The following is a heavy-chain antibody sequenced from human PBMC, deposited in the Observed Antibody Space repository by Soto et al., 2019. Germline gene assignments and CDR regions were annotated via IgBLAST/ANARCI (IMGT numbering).Heavy chain of an antibody. CDR1: GFTFSSYG. J-gene: IGHJ6*03. CDR3: ARDQMVRGAIAYYYYYMDV. V-gene: IGHV3-33*01. Sequence: GSLRLSCAASGFTFSSYGMHWVRQAPGKGLEWVAVIWYDGSNKYYADSVKGRFTISRDNSKNTLYLQMNSLRAEDTAVYYCARDQMVRGAIAYYYYYMDVWGKGTTVTVSS. CDR2: IWYDGSNK. D-gene: IGHD3-10*01.